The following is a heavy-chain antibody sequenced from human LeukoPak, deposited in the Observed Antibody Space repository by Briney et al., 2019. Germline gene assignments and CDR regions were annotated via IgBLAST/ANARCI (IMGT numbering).Heavy chain of an antibody. CDR3: ARGAKWAYYFDY. CDR2: INGDESST. V-gene: IGHV3-74*01. CDR1: GFTFNNAW. D-gene: IGHD1-26*01. Sequence: GGSLRLSCAASGFTFNNAWMSWVRQVPGKGLEWVSRINGDESSTNYADSVKGRFTISRDNAKDTLYLHLNSLTAEDTAVYYCARGAKWAYYFDYWGQGTLVTVSS. J-gene: IGHJ4*02.